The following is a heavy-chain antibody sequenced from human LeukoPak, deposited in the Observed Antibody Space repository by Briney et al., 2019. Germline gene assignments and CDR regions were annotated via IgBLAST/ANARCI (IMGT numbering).Heavy chain of an antibody. CDR2: IYYSGRT. D-gene: IGHD6-13*01. Sequence: SETLSRTCTVSGGSISSSTYYWGWIRQPPGKGLEWIGSIYYSGRTYYNPSLKSRLTISVDTSKNQFSLKLSSVTAADTAVYYCARRPGITAAGTGFDIWGQGTMVTVSS. CDR1: GGSISSSTYY. CDR3: ARRPGITAAGTGFDI. V-gene: IGHV4-39*01. J-gene: IGHJ3*02.